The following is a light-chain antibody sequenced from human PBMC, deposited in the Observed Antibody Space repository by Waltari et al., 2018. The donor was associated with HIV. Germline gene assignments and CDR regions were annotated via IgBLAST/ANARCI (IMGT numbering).Light chain of an antibody. J-gene: IGKJ1*01. Sequence: EIVMTQSPATLSVSPGERATLSCRASHGVSSSLAWYQQSPGQAPRLLIYGASRRAAGIPARFSGSGSGTEFTLTISSLQSEDFALDYCQQYYNWPPWPFGQGTKVEIK. V-gene: IGKV3-15*01. CDR1: HGVSSS. CDR2: GAS. CDR3: QQYYNWPPWP.